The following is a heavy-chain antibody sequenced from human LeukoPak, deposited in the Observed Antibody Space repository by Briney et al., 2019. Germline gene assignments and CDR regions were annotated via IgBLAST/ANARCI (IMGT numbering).Heavy chain of an antibody. CDR2: IYSGGST. D-gene: IGHD6-13*01. V-gene: IGHV3-53*01. CDR1: GFTVSSNY. Sequence: GGSLRLSCAASGFTVSSNYMSWVRQAPGKGLEWVSVIYSGGSTYYADSVKGRFTISRDNSKNTLYLQMNSLRAEDTAVYYCATYSPGIAAAGTSYYYYYYMDVWGKGTTVTISS. J-gene: IGHJ6*03. CDR3: ATYSPGIAAAGTSYYYYYYMDV.